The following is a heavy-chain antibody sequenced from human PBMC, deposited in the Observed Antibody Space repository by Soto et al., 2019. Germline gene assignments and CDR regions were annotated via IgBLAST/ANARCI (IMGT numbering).Heavy chain of an antibody. J-gene: IGHJ4*02. CDR3: AKDTIPLYSSSSDSVY. V-gene: IGHV3-23*01. Sequence: GGSLRLSCAASGFTFSSYAMSSVRQAPGKGLEWVSAISGSGGSTYYADSVKGRFTISRDNSKNTLYLQMNSLRAEDTAVYYCAKDTIPLYSSSSDSVYWGQGTLVTVSS. CDR2: ISGSGGST. D-gene: IGHD6-6*01. CDR1: GFTFSSYA.